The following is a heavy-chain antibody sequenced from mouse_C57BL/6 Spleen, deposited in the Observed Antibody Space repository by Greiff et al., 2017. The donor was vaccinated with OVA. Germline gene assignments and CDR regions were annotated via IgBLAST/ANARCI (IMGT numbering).Heavy chain of an antibody. V-gene: IGHV5-4*01. CDR2: ISDGGSYT. D-gene: IGHD1-3*01. CDR3: ARDESGTSGAMDY. CDR1: GFTFSSYA. Sequence: EVKLVESGGGLVKPGGSLKLSCAASGFTFSSYAMSWVRQTPEKRLEWVATISDGGSYTNYPDNVKGRFTISRDNAKNNLYLQMSHLKSEDTAMYYCARDESGTSGAMDYWGQGTSVTVSS. J-gene: IGHJ4*01.